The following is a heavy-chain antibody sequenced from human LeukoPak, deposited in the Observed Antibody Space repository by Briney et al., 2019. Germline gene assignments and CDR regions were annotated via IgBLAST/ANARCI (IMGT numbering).Heavy chain of an antibody. V-gene: IGHV3-23*01. CDR1: GFTFSSYA. J-gene: IGHJ3*02. D-gene: IGHD2-15*01. CDR3: ARPRLEYCSGGSCFDAFDI. Sequence: PGGSPRLSCAASGFTFSSYAMNWVRQAPRKGLEWVSAISGSGSTTYYADSVKGRFTISRDNSKNTLFLQMNSLTAEDTAIYSCARPRLEYCSGGSCFDAFDIWGQGTMVTVSS. CDR2: ISGSGSTT.